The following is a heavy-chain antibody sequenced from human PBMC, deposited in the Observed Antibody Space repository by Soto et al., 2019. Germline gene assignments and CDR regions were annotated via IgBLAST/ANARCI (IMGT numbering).Heavy chain of an antibody. CDR1: GGSISSGGYY. CDR3: ARDLSYYDSSGFHNWFDP. V-gene: IGHV4-31*03. D-gene: IGHD3-22*01. CDR2: IYYSGST. Sequence: SETLSLTCTVSGGSISSGGYYWSWIRQHPGKGLEWIGYIYYSGSTYYNPSLKSRVTISVDTSKNQFSLKLSSVTAADTAVYYCARDLSYYDSSGFHNWFDPWGQGTLVPVSS. J-gene: IGHJ5*02.